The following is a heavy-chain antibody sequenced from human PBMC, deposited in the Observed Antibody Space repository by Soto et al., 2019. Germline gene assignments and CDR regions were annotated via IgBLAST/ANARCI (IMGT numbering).Heavy chain of an antibody. V-gene: IGHV3-48*01. J-gene: IGHJ6*03. CDR3: ARDDNRVAARPNYYYYMDV. CDR1: GFTFSSYS. D-gene: IGHD6-6*01. Sequence: GGSLRLSCAASGFTFSSYSMNWVRQAPGKGLEWVSYISSSSSTIYYANSVKGRFTISRENAKNSLYLQMNSLRAEDTAVYYCARDDNRVAARPNYYYYMDVWGKGTTVTVSS. CDR2: ISSSSSTI.